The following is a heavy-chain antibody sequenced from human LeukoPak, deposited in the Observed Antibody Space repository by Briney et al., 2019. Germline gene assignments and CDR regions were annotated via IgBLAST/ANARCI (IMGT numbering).Heavy chain of an antibody. CDR3: ARQGVGYDEPIDY. CDR2: ISSSSSYI. D-gene: IGHD5-12*01. CDR1: GFTFSSYG. V-gene: IGHV3-21*01. Sequence: GGSLRLSCAASGFTFSSYGMTWVRQAPGKGLEWVSSISSSSSYIYYADSVKGRFTISRDNAKKSLYLQMNSLRAEDTAVYYCARQGVGYDEPIDYWGQGTLVTVSS. J-gene: IGHJ4*02.